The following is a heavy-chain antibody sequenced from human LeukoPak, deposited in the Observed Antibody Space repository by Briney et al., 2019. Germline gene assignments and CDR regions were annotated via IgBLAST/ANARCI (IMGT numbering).Heavy chain of an antibody. CDR3: ARGVPKTSYYYYYMDV. D-gene: IGHD4-11*01. CDR2: INQDGTEK. Sequence: GESLRLSCAASGFTFTTYWMSWVRQLPGKGLEWVANINQDGTEKYYVDSVKGRFTISRDNAKNSLYLQMNSLRAEDTAVYYCARGVPKTSYYYYYMDVWGKGTTVTVSS. J-gene: IGHJ6*03. V-gene: IGHV3-7*01. CDR1: GFTFTTYW.